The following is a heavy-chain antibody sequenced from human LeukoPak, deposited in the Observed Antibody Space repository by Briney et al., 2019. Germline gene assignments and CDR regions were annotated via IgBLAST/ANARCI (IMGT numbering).Heavy chain of an antibody. CDR2: ISSSGTTI. D-gene: IGHD2-15*01. J-gene: IGHJ5*02. CDR3: ARVGVVVAATGNLWIDP. Sequence: PGGSLRLSCAASGFTFSSYEMNWVRQAPGKGLEWVSYISSSGTTIYYADSVKGRFTISRDNAKNSLYLQMNSLRAEDTAVYYCARVGVVVAATGNLWIDPWGQGTLVTVSS. V-gene: IGHV3-48*03. CDR1: GFTFSSYE.